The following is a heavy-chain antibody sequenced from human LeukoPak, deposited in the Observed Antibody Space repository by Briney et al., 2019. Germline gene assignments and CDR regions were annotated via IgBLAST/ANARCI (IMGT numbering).Heavy chain of an antibody. D-gene: IGHD3-3*01. CDR3: AREDSYDFWSGSHNWFDP. V-gene: IGHV4-4*07. Sequence: SETLSLTCTVSGGSISSYYWSWIRQPAGKGLEWIGRIYTSGSTNYNPSLKSRVTISVDTSKNQFSLKLSSVTAADTAVYYCAREDSYDFWSGSHNWFDPWGQGTLVTVSS. CDR2: IYTSGST. J-gene: IGHJ5*02. CDR1: GGSISSYY.